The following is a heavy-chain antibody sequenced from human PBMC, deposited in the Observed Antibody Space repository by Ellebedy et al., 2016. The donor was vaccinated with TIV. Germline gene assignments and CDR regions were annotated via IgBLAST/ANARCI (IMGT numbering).Heavy chain of an antibody. J-gene: IGHJ3*02. CDR1: GFTFSRYG. D-gene: IGHD2-21*02. CDR2: IWYDGRSK. V-gene: IGHV3-33*01. CDR3: ARNGGDDGAFDS. Sequence: GESLKISCAASGFTFSRYGMHWVRQAPGKGLEWVAIIWYDGRSKYYVDSVRGRFTVSRDNSKNTRSLQMNDLRIEDTAVYYCARNGGDDGAFDSWGQGTMVIVSS.